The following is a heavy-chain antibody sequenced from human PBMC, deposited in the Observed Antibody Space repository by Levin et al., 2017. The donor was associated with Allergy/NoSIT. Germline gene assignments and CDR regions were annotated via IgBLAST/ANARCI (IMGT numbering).Heavy chain of an antibody. J-gene: IGHJ4*02. D-gene: IGHD3-9*01. V-gene: IGHV3-7*04. CDR3: ARAYDFDWIIYGGTYFDY. Sequence: GASVKVSCAVSGFSFNAYWMSWVRQAPGKGLEWVASIKQSGSEIHYVDSVKGRFTISRDYARDSLHLQMDSLRVEDTAVYFCARAYDFDWIIYGGTYFDYWGQGALVTVSS. CDR2: IKQSGSEI. CDR1: GFSFNAYW.